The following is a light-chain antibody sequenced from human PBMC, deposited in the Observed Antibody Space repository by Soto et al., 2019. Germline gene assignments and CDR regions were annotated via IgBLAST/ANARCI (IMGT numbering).Light chain of an antibody. Sequence: SYELTQPPSVSVAPGQTAIITCGGNNIGGKHVHRYQQKPGQAPILVIYDDSDRPSGIPERFSGSNSGNTASLTITRVEAGDEADYYCQVWDSTSDHPYVFATGTKVTVL. J-gene: IGLJ1*01. V-gene: IGLV3-21*02. CDR3: QVWDSTSDHPYV. CDR1: NIGGKH. CDR2: DDS.